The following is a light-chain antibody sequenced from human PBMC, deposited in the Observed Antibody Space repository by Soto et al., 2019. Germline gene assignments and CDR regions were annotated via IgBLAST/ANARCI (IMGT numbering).Light chain of an antibody. J-gene: IGKJ4*01. V-gene: IGKV1-5*03. CDR2: EAS. CDR1: QSISSW. CDR3: QQYNSDPLT. Sequence: DIQMTQSPPTLSASVGDRVTITCRASQSISSWLAWYQQKPGKDPNLLIYEASSLGSGEPSRFSGSGSGTEFTLTISSLQPDDFATDYCQQYNSDPLTFGGGTKVEIK.